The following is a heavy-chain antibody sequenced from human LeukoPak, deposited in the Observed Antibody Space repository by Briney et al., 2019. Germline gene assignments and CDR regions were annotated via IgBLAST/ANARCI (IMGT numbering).Heavy chain of an antibody. J-gene: IGHJ4*02. CDR1: GFTFSSYA. V-gene: IGHV3-23*01. CDR2: ISGSGGST. D-gene: IGHD3-10*01. CDR3: AKDPYYYGSGSSPIGY. Sequence: GGSLRLSCAASGFTFSSYAMSWVRQAPGKGLGWVSAISGSGGSTYYADSVKGRFTISRDNSKNTLYLQMNSLRAEDTAVYYCAKDPYYYGSGSSPIGYWGQGTLVTVSS.